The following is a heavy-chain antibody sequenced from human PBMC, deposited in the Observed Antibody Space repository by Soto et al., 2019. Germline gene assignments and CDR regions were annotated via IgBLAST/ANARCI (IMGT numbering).Heavy chain of an antibody. Sequence: HPGGSLRLSCAASGFTFSSYWMSWVRQAPGKGLEWVANIKQDGSEKYYVDSVKGRFTISRDNAKNSLYLQMNSLRAEDTAVYYCATRRGYSYKPSNFDYWGQGTPVTVSS. CDR3: ATRRGYSYKPSNFDY. CDR1: GFTFSSYW. CDR2: IKQDGSEK. J-gene: IGHJ4*02. D-gene: IGHD5-18*01. V-gene: IGHV3-7*03.